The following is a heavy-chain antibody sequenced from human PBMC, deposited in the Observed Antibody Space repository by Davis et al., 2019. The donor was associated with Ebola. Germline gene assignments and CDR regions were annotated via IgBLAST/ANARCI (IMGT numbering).Heavy chain of an antibody. CDR2: TGHSGYT. CDR3: ARTTKTNVEDSGLGYNFFDS. CDR1: GDSVSDYF. V-gene: IGHV4-34*01. J-gene: IGHJ5*01. Sequence: MPSETLSLTCAVYGDSVSDYFWSWIRQPPGKGLEWIGETGHSGYTNYSPSLMSRVTISVDSSKNQFSLKIHSVTAADTAVYYCARTTKTNVEDSGLGYNFFDSWGQGTLVSVSS. D-gene: IGHD5-18*01.